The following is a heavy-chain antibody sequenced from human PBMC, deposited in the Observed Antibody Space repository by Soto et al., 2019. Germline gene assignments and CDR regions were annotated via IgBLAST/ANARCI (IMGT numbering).Heavy chain of an antibody. CDR1: GFTLRGYA. D-gene: IGHD6-6*01. CDR3: ARRARPDFYYMDV. V-gene: IGHV3-64*01. J-gene: IGHJ6*03. Sequence: EVQLAESGGGLAQPGGSRGLSGAASGFTLRGYAMDWVRQVPGKGLEYVSGISSNGVGTYYANSVQGRFTISRDNSKNTVYLQMGSLRPEDMAVYYCARRARPDFYYMDVWGKGTTVTVSS. CDR2: ISSNGVGT.